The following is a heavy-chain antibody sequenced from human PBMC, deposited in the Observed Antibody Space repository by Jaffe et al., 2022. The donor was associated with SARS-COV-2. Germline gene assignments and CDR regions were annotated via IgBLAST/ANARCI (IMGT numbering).Heavy chain of an antibody. V-gene: IGHV4-39*01. J-gene: IGHJ3*02. Sequence: QVQLQESGPGLVRPSETLSLTCTVFGGSISSSNYYWAWIRQPPGKGLEWIGNIYYNGNTYYNPSLKSRVNLSVDTSKNQFSLKLNSVTAADTAVYYCATYPYGGNYGWTALDIWGQGTMVTVSS. CDR2: IYYNGNT. CDR1: GGSISSSNYY. D-gene: IGHD1-26*01. CDR3: ATYPYGGNYGWTALDI.